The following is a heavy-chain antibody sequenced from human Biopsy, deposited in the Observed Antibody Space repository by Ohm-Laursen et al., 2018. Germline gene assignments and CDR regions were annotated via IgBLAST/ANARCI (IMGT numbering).Heavy chain of an antibody. CDR2: IHHSGST. V-gene: IGHV4-4*09. D-gene: IGHD2-15*01. CDR3: ARMDCSGGSCHYYSYGMDV. Sequence: LRLSCAASGFTFSSHAMSWIRQPPGKGLECVGNIHHSGSTNYNPSLKSRLTISVDTSKNQFSLKLSSVTAADTAVYYCARMDCSGGSCHYYSYGMDVWGQGTTVTVSS. CDR1: GFTFSSHA. J-gene: IGHJ6*02.